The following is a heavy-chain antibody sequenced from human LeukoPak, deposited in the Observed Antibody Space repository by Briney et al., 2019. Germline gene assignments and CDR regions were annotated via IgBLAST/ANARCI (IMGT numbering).Heavy chain of an antibody. Sequence: PSETLSLTCTVSGGSISSYYWSWIRQPPGKGLEWIGYIYYSGSTNYNPSLKSRVTISVDTSKNQFSLKLSSVTAADTAVYYCARGDYDSSRGALDYWGQGTLVTVSS. V-gene: IGHV4-59*01. CDR1: GGSISSYY. D-gene: IGHD3-22*01. CDR2: IYYSGST. J-gene: IGHJ4*02. CDR3: ARGDYDSSRGALDY.